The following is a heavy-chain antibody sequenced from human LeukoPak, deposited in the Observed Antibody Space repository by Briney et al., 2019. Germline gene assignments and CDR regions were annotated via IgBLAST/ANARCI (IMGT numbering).Heavy chain of an antibody. CDR1: GFTFSHYW. D-gene: IGHD3-10*01. J-gene: IGHJ4*02. Sequence: PGGSLRLSCAASGFTFSHYWMHWVRQVPGKGLVWVSHLNPDGTNTYYADSVKSRFTLSRDNARNTVYLQMNNLRAEDTAVYYCVGSHVAAYWGQGTLVTVSS. V-gene: IGHV3-74*01. CDR3: VGSHVAAY. CDR2: LNPDGTNT.